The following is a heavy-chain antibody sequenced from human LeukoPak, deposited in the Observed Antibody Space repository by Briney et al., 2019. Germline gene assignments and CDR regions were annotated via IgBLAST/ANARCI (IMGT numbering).Heavy chain of an antibody. CDR3: ARDSPSITIFGVVTKYYYYGMDV. J-gene: IGHJ6*02. D-gene: IGHD3-3*01. CDR1: GYTFTGYY. CDR2: INPNSGGT. V-gene: IGHV1-2*02. Sequence: ASVKVSCKASGYTFTGYYMHWVRQAPGQGLEWMGWINPNSGGTNYAQKFQGRVTMTRDKSISTAYMELSRLRSDDTAVYYCARDSPSITIFGVVTKYYYYGMDVWGQGTTVTVSS.